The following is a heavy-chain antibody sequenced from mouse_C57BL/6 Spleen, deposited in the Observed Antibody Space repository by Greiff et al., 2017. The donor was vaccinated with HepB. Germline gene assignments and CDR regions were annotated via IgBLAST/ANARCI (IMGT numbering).Heavy chain of an antibody. J-gene: IGHJ2*01. CDR3: ARVYYYGSSPYYFDY. D-gene: IGHD1-1*01. Sequence: QVQLQQPGAELVRPGSSVKLSCKASGYTFTSYWMHWVKQRPIQGLEWIGNIDPSDSETHYNQKFKDKATLTVDKSSSTAYMQLSSLTSEDSAVYYCARVYYYGSSPYYFDYWGQGTTLTVSS. V-gene: IGHV1-52*01. CDR1: GYTFTSYW. CDR2: IDPSDSET.